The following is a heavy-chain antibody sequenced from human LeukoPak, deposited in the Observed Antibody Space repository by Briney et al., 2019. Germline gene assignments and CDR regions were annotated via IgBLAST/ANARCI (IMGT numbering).Heavy chain of an antibody. D-gene: IGHD5-24*01. Sequence: ASVKVSCKASGYIFTAYYLHWVRQAPGQGLEWMGWINPNSGGPNYAQNFQGRVTMSRDTSISTAYMELSSLRSDDKAVYYCVRGGDGDRRDFDYWGQGTLVTVSS. V-gene: IGHV1-2*02. J-gene: IGHJ4*02. CDR3: VRGGDGDRRDFDY. CDR1: GYIFTAYY. CDR2: INPNSGGP.